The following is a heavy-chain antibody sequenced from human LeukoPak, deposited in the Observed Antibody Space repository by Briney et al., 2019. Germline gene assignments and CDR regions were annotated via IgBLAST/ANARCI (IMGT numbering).Heavy chain of an antibody. CDR3: ARYCSGGSCYNYFDY. J-gene: IGHJ4*02. V-gene: IGHV4-38-2*02. CDR1: GYSISSGYY. D-gene: IGHD2-15*01. Sequence: SETLSLTCTVSGYSISSGYYWGWIRQPPGKGLEWIGSIYHSGSTYYNPSLKSRVTISVDTSKNQFSLKLSSVTAADTAVYYCARYCSGGSCYNYFDYWGQGTLVTVSS. CDR2: IYHSGST.